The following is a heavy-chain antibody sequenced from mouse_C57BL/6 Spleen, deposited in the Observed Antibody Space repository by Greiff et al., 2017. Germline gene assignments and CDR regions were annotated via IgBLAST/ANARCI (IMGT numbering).Heavy chain of an antibody. CDR3: ARRYYGSSYSFDY. CDR1: GYTFTDYY. Sequence: VQLQQSGPELVKPGASVKISCKASGYTFTDYYMNWVKQSHGKSLEWIGDINPNNGGTSYNQKFKGKATLTVDKSSSTAYMELRSLTSEDSAVYYCARRYYGSSYSFDYWGQGTTLTVSS. D-gene: IGHD1-1*01. V-gene: IGHV1-26*01. J-gene: IGHJ2*01. CDR2: INPNNGGT.